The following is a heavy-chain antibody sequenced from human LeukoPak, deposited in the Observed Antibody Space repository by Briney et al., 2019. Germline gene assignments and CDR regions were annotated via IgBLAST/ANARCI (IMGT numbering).Heavy chain of an antibody. V-gene: IGHV4-39*01. D-gene: IGHD3-22*01. J-gene: IGHJ3*02. CDR1: GGSISSSSYY. CDR2: IYYSGST. CDR3: ARHIMSFGSSGYYWWYDAFDI. Sequence: PSETLSLTCTVSGGSISSSSYYWGWIRQPPGKGLEWIGSIYYSGSTYYNPSLKSRVTISVDTSKNQFSLKLSSVTAADTAVYYCARHIMSFGSSGYYWWYDAFDIWGQGTMVTVSS.